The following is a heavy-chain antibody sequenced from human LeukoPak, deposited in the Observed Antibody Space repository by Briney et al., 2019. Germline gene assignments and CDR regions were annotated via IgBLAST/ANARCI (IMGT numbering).Heavy chain of an antibody. CDR2: IAYDGSLR. CDR1: GFRFSDYG. J-gene: IGHJ3*02. V-gene: IGHV3-30*03. D-gene: IGHD3-22*01. CDR3: ARDGGYDSSGYYYGAFDI. Sequence: GGSLRLSCAASGFRFSDYGMHWVRQAPGKGLEWVAVIAYDGSLRYYADYVKGRFTISRDNSKNTLLLQINSLRSEDTAVYYCARDGGYDSSGYYYGAFDIWGQGTMVTVSS.